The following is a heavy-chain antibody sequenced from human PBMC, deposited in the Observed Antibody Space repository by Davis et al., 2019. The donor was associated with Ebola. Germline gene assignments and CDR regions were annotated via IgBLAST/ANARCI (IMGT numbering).Heavy chain of an antibody. Sequence: PGGSLRLSCATSGFTVSSNYMSWVRQAPGKGLEWVSVIYSGGSTYYADSVKGRFTISRDNAKNSLYLQMNSLRAEDTAVYYCARGLGGIWFGGSMDVWGQGTTVTVSS. V-gene: IGHV3-53*01. CDR1: GFTVSSNY. J-gene: IGHJ6*02. CDR2: IYSGGST. CDR3: ARGLGGIWFGGSMDV. D-gene: IGHD3-10*01.